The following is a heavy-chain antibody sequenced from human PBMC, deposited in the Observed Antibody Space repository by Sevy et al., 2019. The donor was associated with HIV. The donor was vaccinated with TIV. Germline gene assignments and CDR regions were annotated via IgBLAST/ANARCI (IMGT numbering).Heavy chain of an antibody. CDR2: FDPEDGET. Sequence: ASLKVSCKVSVYTLSQLSMHWVRQAPGKGLEWMGSFDPEDGETRYAQMLQGRVTLTEDTSTNTAYMELRSLRSEDTAVYYCATTTDYYDSSGSPFDYWGQGTLVTVSS. J-gene: IGHJ4*02. V-gene: IGHV1-24*01. CDR1: VYTLSQLS. CDR3: ATTTDYYDSSGSPFDY. D-gene: IGHD3-22*01.